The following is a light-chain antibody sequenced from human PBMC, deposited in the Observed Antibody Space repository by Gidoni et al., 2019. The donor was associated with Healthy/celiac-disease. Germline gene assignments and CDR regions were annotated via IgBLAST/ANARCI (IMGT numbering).Light chain of an antibody. CDR1: NIGSKS. V-gene: IGLV3-21*02. J-gene: IGLJ2*01. CDR3: QVWDSSSDHVV. Sequence: SYVLTQPPSVSVAPGQTSRITCGGNNIGSKSVHWYPQKPGQAPVLVVYDDSDRPSGITERFSGSNSGNTATLTISRVEAGDEADYYWQVWDSSSDHVVFGGGTKLTVL. CDR2: DDS.